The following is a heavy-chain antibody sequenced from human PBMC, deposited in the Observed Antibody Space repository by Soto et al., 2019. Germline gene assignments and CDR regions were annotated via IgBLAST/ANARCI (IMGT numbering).Heavy chain of an antibody. V-gene: IGHV4-4*07. Sequence: SETLSLTCTVSGGSISSYYWSWIRQPAGKGLEWIGRIYTSGSTNYNPSLKSRVTMSVDTSKNQFSLKLSSVTAADTAVYYCAREGVAVAVDYYYYYGMDVWGQGTTVTVSS. J-gene: IGHJ6*02. CDR1: GGSISSYY. D-gene: IGHD6-13*01. CDR2: IYTSGST. CDR3: AREGVAVAVDYYYYYGMDV.